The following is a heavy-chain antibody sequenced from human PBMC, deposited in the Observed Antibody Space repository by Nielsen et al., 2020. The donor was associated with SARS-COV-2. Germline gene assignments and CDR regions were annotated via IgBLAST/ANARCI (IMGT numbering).Heavy chain of an antibody. J-gene: IGHJ5*02. Sequence: SETLSLPCSVSGDSITSDGHFLNWIRQRPGQGLEWIGYIHYRGDTYYNPSLKSRLTISVDTSKNEFSLRLTSVTAADTAIYYCARDVYTSSARWFDPWGQGTLVTVAS. CDR3: ARDVYTSSARWFDP. V-gene: IGHV4-31*03. CDR2: IHYRGDT. D-gene: IGHD3-10*01. CDR1: GDSITSDGHF.